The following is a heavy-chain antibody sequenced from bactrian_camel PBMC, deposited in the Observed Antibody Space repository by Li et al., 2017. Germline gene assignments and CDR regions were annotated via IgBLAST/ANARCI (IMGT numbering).Heavy chain of an antibody. CDR3: ASEAEDPIPVVVNPASAWSPRCDFGY. J-gene: IGHJ6*01. V-gene: IGHV3S53*01. D-gene: IGHD2*01. CDR1: AYIVRNYC. CDR2: IDSDGTT. Sequence: HVQLVESGGGSVQAGGSLRLSCAASAYIVRNYCMGWFRQAPGKEREKVGVIDSDGTTTYADSVKGRLTISKDSAKNILYLQMTDLKVEDTAMYFCASEAEDPIPVVVNPASAWSPRCDFGYWGQGTQVTVS.